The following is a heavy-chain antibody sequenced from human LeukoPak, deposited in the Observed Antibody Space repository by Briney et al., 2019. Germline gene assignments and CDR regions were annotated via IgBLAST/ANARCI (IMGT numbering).Heavy chain of an antibody. CDR1: GFTFSSYN. CDR2: ISSDSSNI. D-gene: IGHD2-8*02. V-gene: IGHV3-21*03. Sequence: PGGSLRLSCAASGFTFSSYNMNWVRQAPGKGLEWVASISSDSSNIYHADSLKGRFTISRDNAKNSLYLQMNSLKTEDTAVYYCTRGLQSLAVYCFDYWGQGTLVTVSS. CDR3: TRGLQSLAVYCFDY. J-gene: IGHJ4*02.